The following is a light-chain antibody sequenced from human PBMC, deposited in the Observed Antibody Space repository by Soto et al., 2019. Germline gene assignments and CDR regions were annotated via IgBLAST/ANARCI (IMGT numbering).Light chain of an antibody. V-gene: IGKV3-11*01. CDR1: QSIRTY. CDR2: DAS. Sequence: IVLTQSPATLSLSPGERATLPCRAGQSIRTYLAWYQQKSGQAPRLLIYDASNRATGTPARCSGSGSGTVSPLTISSLDPEDSAFYYCQQRYNWLTFGGGTKVEIK. CDR3: QQRYNWLT. J-gene: IGKJ4*01.